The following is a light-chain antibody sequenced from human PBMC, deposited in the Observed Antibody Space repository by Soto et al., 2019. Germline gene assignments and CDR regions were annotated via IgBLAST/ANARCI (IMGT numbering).Light chain of an antibody. CDR3: HQNNKWPLLT. Sequence: IVLTQSPGTLSLSPGETATLSCRASQTVSSTYLAWYQHKPGQAPRLLIYGASNRATGVPDRFSGSGSGTDFTLTISRLEPEDFAVYYCHQNNKWPLLTFGGGTKVDIK. CDR1: QTVSSTY. V-gene: IGKV3-20*01. J-gene: IGKJ4*01. CDR2: GAS.